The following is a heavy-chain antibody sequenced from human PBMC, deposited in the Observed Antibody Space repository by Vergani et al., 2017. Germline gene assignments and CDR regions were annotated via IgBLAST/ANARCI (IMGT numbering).Heavy chain of an antibody. D-gene: IGHD6-6*01. J-gene: IGHJ6*03. CDR2: IWYDGSNK. V-gene: IGHV3-33*01. Sequence: QVQLVEFGGGVVQPGRSLRLSCAAPGFTFSSYGMHWVRQAPGKGLEWVAVIWYDGSNKYYADSMKGRFTISRDNSKNTLYLQMNSLRAEDTAVYYCAREYSSSSVGYYNYYMDVWGKGSTVTVSS. CDR1: GFTFSSYG. CDR3: AREYSSSSVGYYNYYMDV.